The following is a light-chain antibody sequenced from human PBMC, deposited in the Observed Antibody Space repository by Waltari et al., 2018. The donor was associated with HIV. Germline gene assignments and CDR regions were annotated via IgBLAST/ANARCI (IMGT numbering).Light chain of an antibody. Sequence: QSALTQPHSVSGSPGQSLTISCAGTSSYVDTFVSWYQQHPGKAPQVIIYDVNNRPSVVPVRFSASKSGNTAFLTISGLQAEDEAEYHCCSHAGNFIFAFGTGTKVTVL. CDR3: CSHAGNFIFA. J-gene: IGLJ1*01. CDR1: SSYVDTF. V-gene: IGLV2-11*01. CDR2: DVN.